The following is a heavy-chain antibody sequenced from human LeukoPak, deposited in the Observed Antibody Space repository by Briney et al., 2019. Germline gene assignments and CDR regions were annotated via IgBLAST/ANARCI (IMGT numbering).Heavy chain of an antibody. CDR3: AKQCGGDCYGYYFDY. V-gene: IGHV3-23*01. D-gene: IGHD2-21*02. Sequence: HTGGSLRLSCAASGFTFSSYAMSWGRQAPGKGLEWVSAISGSGGSTYYADSVKGRFTISRDNSKNTLYLQMTSLRAEETAVYYCAKQCGGDCYGYYFDYWGQGTLVTVSS. CDR2: ISGSGGST. CDR1: GFTFSSYA. J-gene: IGHJ4*02.